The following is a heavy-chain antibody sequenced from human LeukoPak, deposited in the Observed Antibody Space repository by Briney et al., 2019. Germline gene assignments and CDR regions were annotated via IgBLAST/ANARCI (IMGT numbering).Heavy chain of an antibody. Sequence: GSLRLSCAASGFTLSDYWMNWVRQVPGKGPVWVSHISPDGRNIAYADSVKGRFTISRDSAKNTLYLQMNSLRVGDTAVYYCVRDGGGTTPYDCWGQGTLVTVSS. J-gene: IGHJ4*02. V-gene: IGHV3-74*01. D-gene: IGHD1-7*01. CDR1: GFTLSDYW. CDR2: ISPDGRNI. CDR3: VRDGGGTTPYDC.